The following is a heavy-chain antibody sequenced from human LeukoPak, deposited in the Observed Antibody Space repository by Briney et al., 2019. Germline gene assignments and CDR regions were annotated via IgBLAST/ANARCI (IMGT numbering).Heavy chain of an antibody. CDR1: GFTFSSYA. Sequence: PGGSLRLSCAASGFTFSSYAMHWVRQAPGKGLEWVAVISYDGSNKYYADPVKGRFTISRDNSKNTLYLQMNSLRAEDTAVYYCARESGFGELLFDYWGQGTLVTVSS. D-gene: IGHD3-10*01. CDR2: ISYDGSNK. V-gene: IGHV3-30*04. J-gene: IGHJ4*02. CDR3: ARESGFGELLFDY.